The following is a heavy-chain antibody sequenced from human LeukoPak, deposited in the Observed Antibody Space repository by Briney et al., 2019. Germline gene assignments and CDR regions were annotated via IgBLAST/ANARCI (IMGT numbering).Heavy chain of an antibody. D-gene: IGHD2-15*01. CDR1: GYSFTSYW. CDR2: IYPGDSDT. CDR3: ARQRAYCSGGSCYGMDV. V-gene: IGHV5-51*01. Sequence: PGESLKISCKGSGYSFTSYWIGWVRQMPGKGLEWMGIIYPGDSDTRYSPSFQGQVTISADKSISTAYLQWSSLKASDTAMYYCARQRAYCSGGSCYGMDVWGQGTTVTVSS. J-gene: IGHJ6*02.